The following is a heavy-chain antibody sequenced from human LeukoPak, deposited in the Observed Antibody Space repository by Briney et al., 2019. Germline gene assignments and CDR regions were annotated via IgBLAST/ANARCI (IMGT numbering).Heavy chain of an antibody. CDR3: ARVGRSYHKIAAAGAVDY. CDR2: IIPIFGTA. CDR1: GGTFSSYA. D-gene: IGHD6-13*01. J-gene: IGHJ4*02. V-gene: IGHV1-69*05. Sequence: EASVKVSCKASGGTFSSYAISWVRQAPGQGLEWMGGIIPIFGTANYAQKLQGRVTMTTDTSTSTAYMELRSLRSDDTAVYYCARVGRSYHKIAAAGAVDYWGQGTLVTVSS.